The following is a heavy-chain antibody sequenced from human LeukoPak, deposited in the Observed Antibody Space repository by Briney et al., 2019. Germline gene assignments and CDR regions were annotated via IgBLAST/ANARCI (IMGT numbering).Heavy chain of an antibody. CDR2: ISAYNGNT. D-gene: IGHD1-1*01. V-gene: IGHV1-18*01. J-gene: IGHJ3*02. CDR1: GYTSTSYG. CDR3: AREETGTAFDAFDI. Sequence: ASEKVSCKASGYTSTSYGISWVRQAPGQGLEWMGWISAYNGNTNYAQKLQGRVTMTTDTSTSTTYMELRSLRSDDTAVYYCAREETGTAFDAFDIWGQGTMVTVSS.